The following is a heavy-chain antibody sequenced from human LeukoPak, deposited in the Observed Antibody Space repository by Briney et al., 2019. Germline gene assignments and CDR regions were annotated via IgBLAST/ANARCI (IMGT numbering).Heavy chain of an antibody. CDR3: ARGGATVTDFDY. CDR2: ISGSGGNT. V-gene: IGHV3-23*01. CDR1: GFTFSSYA. J-gene: IGHJ4*02. D-gene: IGHD4-17*01. Sequence: PGGSLRLSCAASGFTFSSYAMSWARQAPGKGLEWVSAISGSGGNTYYADSVRGRFTISRDNSKNTLYLQVNSLRAEDTAVYYCARGGATVTDFDYWGQGTLVTVSS.